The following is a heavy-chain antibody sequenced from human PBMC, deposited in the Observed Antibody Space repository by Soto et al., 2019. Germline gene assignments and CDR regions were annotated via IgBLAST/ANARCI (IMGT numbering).Heavy chain of an antibody. V-gene: IGHV3-23*01. CDR1: GFTFSSYA. CDR3: ARTVRGYSYGYCYY. Sequence: EVQLLESGGGLVQPGGSLRLSCAASGFTFSSYAMSWVRQAPGKGLEWVSAISGSGGSTYYADSVKARFTISRDNSKNTLYLQMNSLRAEDTAVYYCARTVRGYSYGYCYYWGQGTLVTVSS. J-gene: IGHJ4*02. CDR2: ISGSGGST. D-gene: IGHD5-18*01.